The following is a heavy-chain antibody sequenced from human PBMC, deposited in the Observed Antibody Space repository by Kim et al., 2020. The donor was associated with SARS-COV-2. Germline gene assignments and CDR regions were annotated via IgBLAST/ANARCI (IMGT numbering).Heavy chain of an antibody. V-gene: IGHV2-5*02. J-gene: IGHJ3*02. D-gene: IGHD3-22*01. CDR3: AHYYDSSGYYYVADAFDI. Sequence: SGPTLVKPTQTLTLTCTFSGFSLSTSGVGVGWIRQPPGKALEWLALIYWDDDKRYSPSLKSRLTITKDTSKNQVVLTMTNMDPVDTATYYCAHYYDSSGYYYVADAFDIWGQGTMVTVSS. CDR1: GFSLSTSGVG. CDR2: IYWDDDK.